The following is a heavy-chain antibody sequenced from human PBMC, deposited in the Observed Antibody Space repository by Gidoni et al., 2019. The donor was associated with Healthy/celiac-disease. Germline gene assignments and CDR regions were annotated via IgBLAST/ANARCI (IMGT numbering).Heavy chain of an antibody. CDR3: ARDLGGDGY. Sequence: QVQLQESGPGLVKPSETLSLTCTVSGYSISSGYYWGWIRQPPGKGLEWIGSIYHSGSTYYNPSLKSRVTISVDTSKNQFSRKLSSVTAADTAVYYCARDLGGDGYWGQGTLVTVSS. CDR2: IYHSGST. V-gene: IGHV4-38-2*02. D-gene: IGHD1-26*01. J-gene: IGHJ4*02. CDR1: GYSISSGYY.